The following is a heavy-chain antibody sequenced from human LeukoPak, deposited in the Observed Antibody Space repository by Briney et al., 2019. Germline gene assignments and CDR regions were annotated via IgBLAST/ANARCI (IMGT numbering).Heavy chain of an antibody. V-gene: IGHV4-34*01. Sequence: PSETLSLTCAVYGGSFSGYYWSWIRQPPGKGLEWIGEINHSGSTNYNPSLKSRVTISVDTSKNQFSLKLSPVTAADTAVYYCAKETLHYYYGMDVWGQGTTVTVSS. J-gene: IGHJ6*02. CDR2: INHSGST. CDR3: AKETLHYYYGMDV. CDR1: GGSFSGYY.